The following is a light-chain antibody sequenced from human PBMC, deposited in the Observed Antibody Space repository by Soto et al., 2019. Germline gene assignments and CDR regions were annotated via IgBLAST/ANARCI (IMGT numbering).Light chain of an antibody. J-gene: IGKJ3*01. V-gene: IGKV1-5*03. Sequence: DIQMTQSPSTLSASVGDRVTLTCRASQTISSWLAWYQQKPGKAPKLLIYKASTLQSGVPSRFSGSGSGTEFTLTISNLQPDDFATYYCKQFNTYSLFAFGPGTKVDIK. CDR1: QTISSW. CDR2: KAS. CDR3: KQFNTYSLFA.